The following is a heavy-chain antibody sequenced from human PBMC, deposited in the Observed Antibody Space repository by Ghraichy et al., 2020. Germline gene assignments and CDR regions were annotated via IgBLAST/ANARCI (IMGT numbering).Heavy chain of an antibody. J-gene: IGHJ5*02. CDR3: ARQFKVQLGRGWFDP. CDR1: GGSISSSSYY. CDR2: IYYSGST. Sequence: SETLSLTCTVSGGSISSSSYYWGWIRQPPGKGLEWIGSIYYSGSTYYNPSLKSRVTISVDTSKNQFSLKLSSVTAADTAVDYCARQFKVQLGRGWFDPWGQGTLVTVSS. D-gene: IGHD6-6*01. V-gene: IGHV4-39*07.